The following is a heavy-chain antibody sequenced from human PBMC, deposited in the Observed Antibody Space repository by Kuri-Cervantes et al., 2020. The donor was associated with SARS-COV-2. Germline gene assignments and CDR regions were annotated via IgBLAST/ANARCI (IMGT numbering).Heavy chain of an antibody. V-gene: IGHV3-73*01. CDR1: GFLFGASA. CDR2: VRGKANNYAT. CDR3: TTLIDY. Sequence: GGSLRPSCEVSGFLFGASAIHWVRQASGKGRGWVGRVRGKANNYATAYAASVKGRFTISRDDSKNMAYLQMNSLKTEDTAVYYCTTLIDYWGQGALVTVSS. J-gene: IGHJ4*02.